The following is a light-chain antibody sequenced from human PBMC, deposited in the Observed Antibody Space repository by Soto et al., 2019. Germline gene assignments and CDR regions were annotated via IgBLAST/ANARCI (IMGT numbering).Light chain of an antibody. V-gene: IGKV1-9*01. CDR2: AAS. J-gene: IGKJ1*01. Sequence: ITFNQSPSFLSASVGDRVTITCRASQGISRYLAWYQQKPGKAPTLLIYAASNLQSGVPSRFRGSRSGTEFTLTVSSLQPADFATYYCLQDHDDSWTFGQGTKVDI. CDR1: QGISRY. CDR3: LQDHDDSWT.